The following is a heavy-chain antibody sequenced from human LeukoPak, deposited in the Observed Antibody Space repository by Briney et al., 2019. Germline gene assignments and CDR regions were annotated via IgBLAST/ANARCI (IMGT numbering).Heavy chain of an antibody. Sequence: SVKVSCKASGGTFSSYAISWVRQAPGQGLEWMGGIIAIFGTANYAQKLQGRVTITTDESTSTAYMELSSLRSEDTAVYYCAREPPVLWFGELAGRTNWFDPWGQGTLVTVSS. CDR3: AREPPVLWFGELAGRTNWFDP. D-gene: IGHD3-10*01. J-gene: IGHJ5*02. CDR1: GGTFSSYA. V-gene: IGHV1-69*05. CDR2: IIAIFGTA.